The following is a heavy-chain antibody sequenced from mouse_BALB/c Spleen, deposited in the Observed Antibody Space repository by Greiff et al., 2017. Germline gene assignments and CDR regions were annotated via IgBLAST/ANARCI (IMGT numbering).Heavy chain of an antibody. Sequence: EVKLVESGGDLVKPGGSLKLSCAASGFTFSSYGMSWVRQTPDKRLEWVATISSGGSYTYYPDSVKGRFTISRDNAKNTLYLQMSSLKSEDTAMYYCAWDRYYFDYWGQGTTLTVSS. CDR3: AWDRYYFDY. D-gene: IGHD3-3*01. J-gene: IGHJ2*01. V-gene: IGHV5-6*01. CDR1: GFTFSSYG. CDR2: ISSGGSYT.